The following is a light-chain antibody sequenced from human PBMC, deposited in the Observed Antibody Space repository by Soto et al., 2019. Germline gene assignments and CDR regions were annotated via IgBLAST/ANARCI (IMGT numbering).Light chain of an antibody. CDR3: QHYGSSPPIT. CDR1: QTVSSIH. Sequence: EVVLTQSPGTLSLSPGEKNTLSCRASQTVSSIHLIWYQQKPGQAPTLLIYGASSRATGIPDRFSGSASGTDFTLTISKLEPEDFAVYYCQHYGSSPPITFGQGTRLEIK. J-gene: IGKJ5*01. V-gene: IGKV3-20*01. CDR2: GAS.